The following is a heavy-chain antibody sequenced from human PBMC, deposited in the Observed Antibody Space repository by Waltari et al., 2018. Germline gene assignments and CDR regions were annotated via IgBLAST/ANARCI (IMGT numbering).Heavy chain of an antibody. CDR2: MNPNSGNT. V-gene: IGHV1-8*01. Sequence: QVQLVQSGAEVKKPGASVQVSCRATGYTLPNYDINWVRQATGPGLEWMGWMNPNSGNTDYAQKLQGRVTMTRNTSISTAYMELSSLRSEDTAVYYCARGYPFSFYGSGTYYNVYDYWGQGTLVTVSS. D-gene: IGHD3-10*01. CDR3: ARGYPFSFYGSGTYYNVYDY. J-gene: IGHJ4*02. CDR1: GYTLPNYD.